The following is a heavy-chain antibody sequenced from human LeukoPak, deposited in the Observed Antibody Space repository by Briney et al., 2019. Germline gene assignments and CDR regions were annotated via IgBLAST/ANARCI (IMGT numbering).Heavy chain of an antibody. CDR3: ARGPPYYDFWSGYQDGMDV. CDR2: SGIP. V-gene: IGHV4-61*02. D-gene: IGHD3-3*01. J-gene: IGHJ6*02. Sequence: SGIPNYNPSLKSRVTISVDTSKNQFSLKLSSVTAADTAVYYCARGPPYYDFWSGYQDGMDVWGQGTTVTVSS.